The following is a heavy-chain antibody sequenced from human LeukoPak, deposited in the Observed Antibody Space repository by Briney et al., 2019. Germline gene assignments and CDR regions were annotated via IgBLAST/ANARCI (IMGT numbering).Heavy chain of an antibody. D-gene: IGHD5-12*01. J-gene: IGHJ4*02. Sequence: ASVKVSCKASGGTFSSYAISWVRQAPGQGLEWMGGIIPIFGTANHAQKFQGRVTITADESTSTAYMELSRLRSDDTAVYYCARDRGGYDVGPFDYWGQGTLVTVSS. CDR1: GGTFSSYA. V-gene: IGHV1-69*13. CDR3: ARDRGGYDVGPFDY. CDR2: IIPIFGTA.